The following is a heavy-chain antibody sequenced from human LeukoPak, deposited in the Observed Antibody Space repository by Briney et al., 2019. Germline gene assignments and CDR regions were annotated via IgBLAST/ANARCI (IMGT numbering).Heavy chain of an antibody. CDR2: ISSSSTI. D-gene: IGHD4-23*01. V-gene: IGHV3-48*02. CDR1: GFTFSSYS. Sequence: TGGSLRLSCAASGFTFSSYSINWVRQAPGKGLEWVSYISSSSTISYADSVKGRFTISRDNANNSLYLQMNSLRDEDTAVYYCARGGTSSSLAYWGQGTLVTVSS. CDR3: ARGGTSSSLAY. J-gene: IGHJ4*02.